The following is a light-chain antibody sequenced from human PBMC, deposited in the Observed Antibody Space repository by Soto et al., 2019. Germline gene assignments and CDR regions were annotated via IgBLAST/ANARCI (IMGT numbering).Light chain of an antibody. CDR1: QSIDNY. CDR3: QQRSNYIT. Sequence: PGARATLSCRASQSIDNYLAWYQQQPGQAPRLLIYDASNRATGIPARFSGSGSGTDFTLTISSLEPEDFAVYYCQQRSNYITFGQGTRLEIE. V-gene: IGKV3-11*01. CDR2: DAS. J-gene: IGKJ5*01.